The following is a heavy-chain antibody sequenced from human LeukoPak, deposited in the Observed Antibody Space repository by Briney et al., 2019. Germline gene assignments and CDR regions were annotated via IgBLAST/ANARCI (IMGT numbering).Heavy chain of an antibody. CDR1: GFTFSSYE. CDR3: AREPYDSSGYHSEYFDY. J-gene: IGHJ4*02. Sequence: PGGSLRLSCAASGFTFSSYEMNWVRQARGKGLAWVSYISSSGSTIYYADSVKGRFTISRDNAKNSLYLQMNSLGAEDTACYYCAREPYDSSGYHSEYFDYWGQGTLVTVSS. V-gene: IGHV3-48*03. CDR2: ISSSGSTI. D-gene: IGHD3-22*01.